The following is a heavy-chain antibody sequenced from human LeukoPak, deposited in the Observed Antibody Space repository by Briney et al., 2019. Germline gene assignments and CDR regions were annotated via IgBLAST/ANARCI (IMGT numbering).Heavy chain of an antibody. J-gene: IGHJ4*02. CDR3: ARADYYVIDY. D-gene: IGHD3-10*02. V-gene: IGHV4-31*03. Sequence: PSETLSLTCTVSGGSISSGGYYWSWIRQHPGKGLEWIGYIYYSGSTYYNPSLKSRATISVDTSKNQFSQKLSSVTAADTAVYYCARADYYVIDYWGQGTLVTVSS. CDR2: IYYSGST. CDR1: GGSISSGGYY.